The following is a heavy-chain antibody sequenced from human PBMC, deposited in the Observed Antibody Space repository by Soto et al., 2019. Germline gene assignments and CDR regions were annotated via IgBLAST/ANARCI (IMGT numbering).Heavy chain of an antibody. CDR3: AREIAGFVFDY. Sequence: SVKVSCKASGGTFSSYTISWVRQAPGQGLEWMGRIIPILGIANYAQKFQGRVTITADKSTSTAYMELSSLRSEDTAVYYCAREIAGFVFDYWGQGTLVTVSS. CDR2: IIPILGIA. CDR1: GGTFSSYT. J-gene: IGHJ4*02. V-gene: IGHV1-69*04. D-gene: IGHD2-21*01.